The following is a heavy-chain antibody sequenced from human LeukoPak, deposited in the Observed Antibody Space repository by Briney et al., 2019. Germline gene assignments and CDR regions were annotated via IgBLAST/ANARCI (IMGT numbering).Heavy chain of an antibody. Sequence: QSGGSLRLSCAASGFTFSSYGMHWVRQAPGKGLEWVAFIRYDGSNKYYADSVKGRFTISRDNSKNTLYLQMNSLRAEDTAVYYCAKISSSWSHPLGAFNIWGQGTMVTVSS. CDR3: AKISSSWSHPLGAFNI. J-gene: IGHJ3*02. CDR1: GFTFSSYG. CDR2: IRYDGSNK. V-gene: IGHV3-30*02. D-gene: IGHD6-6*01.